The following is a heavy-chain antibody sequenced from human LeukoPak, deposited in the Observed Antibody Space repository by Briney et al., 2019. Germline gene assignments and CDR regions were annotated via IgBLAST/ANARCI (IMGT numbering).Heavy chain of an antibody. CDR2: ISGSGGST. D-gene: IGHD1-26*01. J-gene: IGHJ6*02. Sequence: GGSLRLTCAVSGFTFSSYAMSWVRQAPGKGLEWVSAISGSGGSTYYADSVKGRFTISSDNSKNTLYLQMNSLRAEDTAVYYCASGELLPVYYGMVVWGQGTTVTVSS. V-gene: IGHV3-23*01. CDR3: ASGELLPVYYGMVV. CDR1: GFTFSSYA.